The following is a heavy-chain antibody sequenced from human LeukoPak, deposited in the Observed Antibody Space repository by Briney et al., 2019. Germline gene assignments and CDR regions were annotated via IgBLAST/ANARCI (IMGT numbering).Heavy chain of an antibody. D-gene: IGHD6-13*01. J-gene: IGHJ4*02. CDR3: ARRRRAIGIAAAGTGAIDY. CDR2: IYYSGST. CDR1: GGSISSSSYY. V-gene: IGHV4-39*01. Sequence: PSETLSLTCTVSGGSISSSSYYWGWIRQPPGKGLEWIGSIYYSGSTYYNPSLKSRVTISVDTSKNQFSLKLSSVTAADTAVYYCARRRRAIGIAAAGTGAIDYWGQGTLVTVSS.